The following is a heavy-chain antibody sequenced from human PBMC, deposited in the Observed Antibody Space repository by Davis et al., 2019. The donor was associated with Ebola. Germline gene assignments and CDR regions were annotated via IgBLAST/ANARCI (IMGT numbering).Heavy chain of an antibody. Sequence: SLKISCAASGFTFDDYAMHWVRQAPGKGLEWVSGISWNSGSIGYADSVKGRFTISRDNAKNSLYLQMNSLRAEDTALYYCAKGRLRLGSYYFDYWGQGTLVTVSS. CDR2: ISWNSGSI. CDR3: AKGRLRLGSYYFDY. CDR1: GFTFDDYA. J-gene: IGHJ4*02. V-gene: IGHV3-9*01. D-gene: IGHD5-12*01.